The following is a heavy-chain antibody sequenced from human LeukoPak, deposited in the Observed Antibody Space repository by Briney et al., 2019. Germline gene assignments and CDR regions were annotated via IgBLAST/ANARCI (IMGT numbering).Heavy chain of an antibody. CDR1: GFTFSSYA. J-gene: IGHJ4*02. CDR3: AKGPSGSYSTDY. V-gene: IGHV3-23*01. CDR2: ISGSGGST. Sequence: GGSLRLSCAASGFTFSSYAMSWVRQAPGKGLEWVSAISGSGGSTYYADSMKGRFTISRDNSKNTLYLQMNSLRAEDTAVYYCAKGPSGSYSTDYWGQGTLVTVSS. D-gene: IGHD1-26*01.